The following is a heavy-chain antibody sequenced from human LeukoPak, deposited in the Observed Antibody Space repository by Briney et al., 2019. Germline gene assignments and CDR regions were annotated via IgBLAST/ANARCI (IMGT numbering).Heavy chain of an antibody. D-gene: IGHD6-25*01. J-gene: IGHJ6*02. CDR3: ARHRGGNYYYYYGMDV. CDR2: ICPVDSEN. CDR1: GYSFTSYW. V-gene: IGHV5-51*01. Sequence: GESLKISWKGSGYSFTSYWIVWVGQMPGKGLDWMATICPVDSENRYRPSFQGKVPISADKSISTAYLQWSSLKASDTAMYYCARHRGGNYYYYYGMDVWGQGTTVTVSS.